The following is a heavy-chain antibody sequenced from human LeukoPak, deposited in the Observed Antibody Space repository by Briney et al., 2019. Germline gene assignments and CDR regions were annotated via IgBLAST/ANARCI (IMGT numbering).Heavy chain of an antibody. J-gene: IGHJ6*02. Sequence: TGGSLRLSCSASGFPFSSYAMEWVRQAPGKGLDYVSAISDSGGSTYYADSVKGRFTISRDNSKNTLYLQMSSLRAEDTAVYFCVRGYSFGPYGMDVWGQGTTVTVSS. CDR1: GFPFSSYA. CDR3: VRGYSFGPYGMDV. V-gene: IGHV3-64D*09. CDR2: ISDSGGST. D-gene: IGHD2-15*01.